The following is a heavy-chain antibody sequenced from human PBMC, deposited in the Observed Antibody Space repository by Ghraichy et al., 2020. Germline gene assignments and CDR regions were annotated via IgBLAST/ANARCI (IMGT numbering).Heavy chain of an antibody. CDR2: IWYDGSNK. CDR3: ARDEYCSSTSCAGDAFDI. D-gene: IGHD2-2*01. J-gene: IGHJ3*02. V-gene: IGHV3-33*01. CDR1: GFTFSRYG. Sequence: GGSLRLSCAASGFTFSRYGRHWVRQAPGKGLEWVAVIWYDGSNKYYADSVKGRFTISRDNSKNTLYLQMNSLRAEDTAVYYCARDEYCSSTSCAGDAFDIWGQGTMVTVSS.